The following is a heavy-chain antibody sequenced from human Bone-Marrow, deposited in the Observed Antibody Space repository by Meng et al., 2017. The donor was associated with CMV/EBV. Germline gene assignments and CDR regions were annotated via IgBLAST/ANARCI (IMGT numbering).Heavy chain of an antibody. V-gene: IGHV1-18*01. CDR3: AREELGVVTELFDY. D-gene: IGHD3-3*01. J-gene: IGHJ4*02. Sequence: ASVKVSCKASGYTFTSYGISWVRQAPGQGLEWMGWISAYNGNTNYAQKLQGRVTMTTDTSTSTAYMELRSLRSDDTAVYYCAREELGVVTELFDYWRQGTLDTVSS. CDR1: GYTFTSYG. CDR2: ISAYNGNT.